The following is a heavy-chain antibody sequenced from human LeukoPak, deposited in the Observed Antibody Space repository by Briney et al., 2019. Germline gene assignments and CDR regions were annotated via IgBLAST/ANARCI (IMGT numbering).Heavy chain of an antibody. D-gene: IGHD3-22*01. V-gene: IGHV3-23*01. J-gene: IGHJ3*02. CDR3: AKDTDYDSSGYYQEEDAFDI. Sequence: GGSLRLSCAASGFTFSSYAMSWVRQAPGKGLEWVSAISGSGGSTYYADSVKGRFTISRDNSKNTLYPQMNSLRAEDTAVYYCAKDTDYDSSGYYQEEDAFDIWGQGTMVTVSS. CDR1: GFTFSSYA. CDR2: ISGSGGST.